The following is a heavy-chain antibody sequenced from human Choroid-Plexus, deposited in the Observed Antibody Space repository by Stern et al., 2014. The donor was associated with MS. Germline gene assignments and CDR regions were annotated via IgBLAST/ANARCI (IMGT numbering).Heavy chain of an antibody. CDR3: ARDQRGITIFGVVTDYYYLGMDV. J-gene: IGHJ6*02. V-gene: IGHV1-2*02. Sequence: VQLVPSGAEVKKPGASVKVSCKTSGYIFTGYYIHWVRQAPGQGLEWMAWINPNTGGAKDAQKFQGRVTMSRDKSISTDSVEVSSLTSDDTAVYYCARDQRGITIFGVVTDYYYLGMDVWGQGTTVTVSS. CDR2: INPNTGGA. D-gene: IGHD3-3*01. CDR1: GYIFTGYY.